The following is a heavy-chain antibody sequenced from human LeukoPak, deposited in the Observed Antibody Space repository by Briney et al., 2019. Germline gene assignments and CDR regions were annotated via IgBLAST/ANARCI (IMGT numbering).Heavy chain of an antibody. D-gene: IGHD3-22*01. J-gene: IGHJ5*02. CDR1: GGSISSYY. V-gene: IGHV4-59*08. CDR3: ARQELYYYGSSGDPKGDNWFDP. Sequence: PSETLSLTCTVSGGSISSYYWSWIRQPPGKGLEWIGYIYYSGSTNYNPSLKSRVTISVDTSKNQFSLKLSSVTAADTAVYYCARQELYYYGSSGDPKGDNWFDPWGQGTLVTVSS. CDR2: IYYSGST.